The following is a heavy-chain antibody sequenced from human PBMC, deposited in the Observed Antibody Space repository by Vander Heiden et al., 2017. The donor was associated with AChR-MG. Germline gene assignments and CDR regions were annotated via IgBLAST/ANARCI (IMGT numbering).Heavy chain of an antibody. V-gene: IGHV3-66*02. CDR1: GFTVSSNY. CDR2: VYSSGST. D-gene: IGHD1-1*01. Sequence: EVQLVESGGGLVQPGGSLRLSCAASGFTVSSNYMSWVRQAPGKGLEWVCVVYSSGSTYYEDSVKGRFTIARDNSKNTVYLQMNSLRAEDTAVYFCASTGSGYYYYGMDVWGQGTTVTVSS. J-gene: IGHJ6*02. CDR3: ASTGSGYYYYGMDV.